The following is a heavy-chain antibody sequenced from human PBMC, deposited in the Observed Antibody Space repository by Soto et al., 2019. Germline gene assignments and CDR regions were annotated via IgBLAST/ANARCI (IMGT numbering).Heavy chain of an antibody. CDR3: AKGGPFTGGFDP. CDR2: ITGRSAVP. D-gene: IGHD3-16*01. Sequence: EGQLLQSGGDLVQPGGSLRLSCAGSGLTLRSYAMTWIRQTPEKGLEWVSTITGRSAVPSYADSVNGRFTVSRDNSENTVYLQMNSLRPDDTAIYYCAKGGPFTGGFDPWGQGTLVTVSA. CDR1: GLTLRSYA. J-gene: IGHJ5*02. V-gene: IGHV3-23*01.